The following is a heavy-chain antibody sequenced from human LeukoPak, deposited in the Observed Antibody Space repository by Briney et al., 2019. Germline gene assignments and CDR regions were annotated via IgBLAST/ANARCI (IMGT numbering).Heavy chain of an antibody. V-gene: IGHV4-34*01. CDR2: INARGDT. Sequence: PSETLSLTCAVYGWSFNDYYWSWIRQPPGKGLQWIGEINARGDTNYNPSLKSRVTISVDTSKEQFSLRLTSMIAADTALYYCARGQVPAARGYNWFDPWGQGTLVTVSS. D-gene: IGHD2-2*01. J-gene: IGHJ5*02. CDR3: ARGQVPAARGYNWFDP. CDR1: GWSFNDYY.